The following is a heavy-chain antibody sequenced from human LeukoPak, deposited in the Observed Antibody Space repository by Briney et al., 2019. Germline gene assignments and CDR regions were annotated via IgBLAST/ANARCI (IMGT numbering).Heavy chain of an antibody. J-gene: IGHJ4*02. CDR2: ISYDGSNK. Sequence: PGRSLRLSCAASGYTFSSYAMHSVRQAPGKGLEWVAVISYDGSNKYYADSVKGRFTISRDNSKNTLYLQMNSLRAEDTAVYYCARNLRGPGPYMGGYWGQGTLVTVSS. D-gene: IGHD3-10*01. CDR1: GYTFSSYA. V-gene: IGHV3-30*04. CDR3: ARNLRGPGPYMGGY.